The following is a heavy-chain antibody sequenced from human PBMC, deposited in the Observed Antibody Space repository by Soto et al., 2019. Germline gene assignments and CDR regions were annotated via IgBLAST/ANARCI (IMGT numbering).Heavy chain of an antibody. CDR3: ARDRGTIVGATTYWFDP. V-gene: IGHV1-46*01. J-gene: IGHJ5*02. Sequence: ASVKVSCKASGYTFTSYYMHWGRQAPGQGLEWMGIINPSTVTTIYAQKFQGRVTMTTDTSTSTVYMELSSLRSEDTAVYYCARDRGTIVGATTYWFDPWGQGTLVTVSS. D-gene: IGHD1-26*01. CDR1: GYTFTSYY. CDR2: INPSTVTT.